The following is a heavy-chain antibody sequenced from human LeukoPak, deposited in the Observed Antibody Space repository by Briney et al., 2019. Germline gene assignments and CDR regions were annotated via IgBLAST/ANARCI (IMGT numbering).Heavy chain of an antibody. D-gene: IGHD3-10*01. CDR2: VSGSGGTT. J-gene: IGHJ4*02. V-gene: IGHV3-23*01. Sequence: GGSLRLSCAASGFTFRNYAMNWVRQAPGKGLEWVSAVSGSGGTTYYADSVKGRFTISRDNSKNTLYLQMNSLRPEDTAIYYCSRDLPRTSGRWGQGTLVTVSS. CDR3: SRDLPRTSGR. CDR1: GFTFRNYA.